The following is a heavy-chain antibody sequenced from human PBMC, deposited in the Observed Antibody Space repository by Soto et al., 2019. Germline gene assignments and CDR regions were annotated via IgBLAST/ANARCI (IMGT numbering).Heavy chain of an antibody. Sequence: QVQLVQSGAEVKKPGASVRVSCKASGYVFPSYDITWVRQAPGHGLVWMGWVYPGSGYKGYAQNFQGRVTLTRNMSISTVYMELSSLRSEDTAVYYCARAEPRHYYIDVWGKGTTVTVSS. V-gene: IGHV1-8*01. CDR3: ARAEPRHYYIDV. CDR2: VYPGSGYK. D-gene: IGHD3-10*01. CDR1: GYVFPSYD. J-gene: IGHJ6*03.